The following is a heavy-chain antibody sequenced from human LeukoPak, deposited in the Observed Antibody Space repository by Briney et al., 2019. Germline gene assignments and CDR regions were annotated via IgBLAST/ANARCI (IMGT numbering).Heavy chain of an antibody. CDR2: VSVYNGNT. D-gene: IGHD3-16*01. J-gene: IGHJ4*02. CDR1: GHPFYKYG. Sequence: ASVKVSCKVSGHPFYKYGINWVRQAPGQGLEWLGWVSVYNGNTNNVHTLQGRLTMTTDVSTRTAYMELRSLRSDDTAVYYCAGNYEGQGVVAAHWGQGTLVTVSS. V-gene: IGHV1-18*01. CDR3: AGNYEGQGVVAAH.